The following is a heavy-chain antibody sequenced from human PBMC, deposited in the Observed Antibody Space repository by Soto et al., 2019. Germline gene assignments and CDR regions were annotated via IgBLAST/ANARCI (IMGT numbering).Heavy chain of an antibody. V-gene: IGHV3-11*06. D-gene: IGHD5-18*01. CDR2: ISSSSSYT. Sequence: GGSLRLSCAASGFTFSDYYMSWIRQAPGEGLEWVSYISSSSSYTNYADSVKGRFTISRDNAKNSLYLQMNSLRAEDTAVYYCARGYSSQYFDYWGQGTLVTVSS. CDR3: ARGYSSQYFDY. J-gene: IGHJ4*02. CDR1: GFTFSDYY.